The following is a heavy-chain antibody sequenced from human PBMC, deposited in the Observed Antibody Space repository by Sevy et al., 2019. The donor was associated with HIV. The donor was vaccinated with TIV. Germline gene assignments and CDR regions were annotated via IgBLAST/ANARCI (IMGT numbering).Heavy chain of an antibody. CDR2: TRNKANSYTT. CDR3: ARPVRSGSYDY. Sequence: GGSLRLSCAASGFTFSDHYMDWVRQAPGKGLEWVGRTRNKANSYTTEYAASVKGRFTISRDDSKNSLYLQMNSLKTEDTAVYYCARPVRSGSYDYWAQGTLVTVSS. J-gene: IGHJ4*02. V-gene: IGHV3-72*01. CDR1: GFTFSDHY. D-gene: IGHD3-10*01.